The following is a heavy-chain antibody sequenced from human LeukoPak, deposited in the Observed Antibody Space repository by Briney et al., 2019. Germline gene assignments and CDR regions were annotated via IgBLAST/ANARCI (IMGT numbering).Heavy chain of an antibody. CDR3: ATTLTNYCSSTSCYADH. CDR1: EYSFTNYW. Sequence: GESRKISCKVAEYSFTNYWIGWVRQMPGKGLEWMGIIYLADSDTRYRPSFQGQVTISADKSTRTAYLQWSSLRASDTAIYYCATTLTNYCSSTSCYADHWGQGTLVTVSS. V-gene: IGHV5-51*01. J-gene: IGHJ4*02. CDR2: IYLADSDT. D-gene: IGHD2-2*01.